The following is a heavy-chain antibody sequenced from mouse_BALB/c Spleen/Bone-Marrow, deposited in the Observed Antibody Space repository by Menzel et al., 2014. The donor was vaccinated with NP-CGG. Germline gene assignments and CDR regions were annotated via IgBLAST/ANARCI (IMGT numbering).Heavy chain of an antibody. CDR3: ARVYGNYDAMDY. J-gene: IGHJ4*01. Sequence: QVQLQQSGAELARPGASVKMSCRASGYTITTYTMHWVKQRPGQGLEWIGYINPSSGYTYYNQKFKDKATLTADKSSSAAYLQLSSLTSEDSAVYYCARVYGNYDAMDYWGQGTSVTVSS. D-gene: IGHD2-1*01. V-gene: IGHV1-4*01. CDR1: GYTITTYT. CDR2: INPSSGYT.